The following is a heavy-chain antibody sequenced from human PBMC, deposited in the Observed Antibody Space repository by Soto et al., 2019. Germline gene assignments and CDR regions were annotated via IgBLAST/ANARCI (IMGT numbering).Heavy chain of an antibody. V-gene: IGHV1-18*04. J-gene: IGHJ6*02. CDR2: ISGYNGNT. D-gene: IGHD2-21*01. CDR1: GYTFSGYS. CDR3: ARDVFCGGAPACPDMDV. Sequence: VVLEQSGGEVKKPGASVKVSCKASGYTFSGYSITWVRQAPGHGLEWMGRISGYNGNTNYARTLRGRLTLTTDTSTSTAYMELRSLTSDDTAVYYCARDVFCGGAPACPDMDVWGQGTTVTVSS.